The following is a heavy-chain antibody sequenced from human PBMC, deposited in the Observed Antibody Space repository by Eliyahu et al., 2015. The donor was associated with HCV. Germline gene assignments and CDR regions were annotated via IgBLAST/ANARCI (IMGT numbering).Heavy chain of an antibody. J-gene: IGHJ5*02. Sequence: QVHLVESGXGVVQPGXSXRLSXXASGFTFSNFGMHWVRQAPGKGLEWVALIHYDGTYKFYADSVRGRFTISRDNSRNILYLEMNNLRAEDTAVYYCTRDSSNDWSDVAFHSWGQGSLVTVSS. V-gene: IGHV3-33*01. CDR2: IHYDGTYK. CDR1: GFTFSNFG. CDR3: TRDSSNDWSDVAFHS. D-gene: IGHD1-1*01.